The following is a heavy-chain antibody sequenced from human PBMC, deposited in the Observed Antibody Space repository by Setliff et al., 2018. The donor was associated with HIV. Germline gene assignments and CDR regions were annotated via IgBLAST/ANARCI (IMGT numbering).Heavy chain of an antibody. V-gene: IGHV1-69*10. J-gene: IGHJ4*02. D-gene: IGHD3-22*01. Sequence: ASVKVSCKASGFTFNHYALSWVRQAPGQRPEWMGGTNPQSDIANYAQRFQGRVTITADHSTTTTYMELTNLRADDTAVYYCVRVGPWYYARSGYLSSWDYWGQGTLVTV. CDR1: GFTFNHYA. CDR2: TNPQSDIA. CDR3: VRVGPWYYARSGYLSSWDY.